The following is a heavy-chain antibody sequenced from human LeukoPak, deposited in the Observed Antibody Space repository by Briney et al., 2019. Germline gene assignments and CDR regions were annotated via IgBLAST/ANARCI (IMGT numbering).Heavy chain of an antibody. CDR2: IYYSGST. CDR3: ARGRWFDAFDI. CDR1: GGSISSYY. V-gene: IGHV4-59*01. D-gene: IGHD4-23*01. J-gene: IGHJ3*02. Sequence: SETLSLTCTVSGGSISSYYWSWIRQPPGKGLEWIGYIYYSGSTNYNPSLKSRVTISVDTSKNQFSLKLSSVTAADTAVYYCARGRWFDAFDIWGQGTMVTVSS.